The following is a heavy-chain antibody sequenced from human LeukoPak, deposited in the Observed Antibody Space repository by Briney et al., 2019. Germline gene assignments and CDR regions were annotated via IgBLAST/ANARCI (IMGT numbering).Heavy chain of an antibody. CDR2: IYYSGST. Sequence: KPSETLSLTCTVSGGSISSYYWSWIRQPPGKGLEWIGYIYYSGSTNYNPSLKSRVTISVDTSKNQFSLKLSSVTAADTAVYYCARDRRYCSSTSCDRNRNYYYGMDVWGQGTTVTVSS. J-gene: IGHJ6*02. CDR1: GGSISSYY. D-gene: IGHD2-2*01. V-gene: IGHV4-59*01. CDR3: ARDRRYCSSTSCDRNRNYYYGMDV.